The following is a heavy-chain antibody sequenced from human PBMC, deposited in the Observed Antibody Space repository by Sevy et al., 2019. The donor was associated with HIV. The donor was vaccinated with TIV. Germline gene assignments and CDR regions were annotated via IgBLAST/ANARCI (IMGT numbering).Heavy chain of an antibody. CDR2: ISGSGGST. V-gene: IGHV3-23*01. J-gene: IGHJ4*02. CDR1: GFTFSSYA. Sequence: GGSLRLSCAASGFTFSSYAMSWVRQAPGKGLEWVSDISGSGGSTYYADSVKGRFTISRDNSKNTLYLQMNSLRAEDTAVYYCAKDRGLWFGEFDYYFDYWGQGTLATVSS. CDR3: AKDRGLWFGEFDYYFDY. D-gene: IGHD3-10*01.